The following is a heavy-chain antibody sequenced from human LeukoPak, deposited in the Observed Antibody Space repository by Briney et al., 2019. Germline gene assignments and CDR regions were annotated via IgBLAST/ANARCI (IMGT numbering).Heavy chain of an antibody. D-gene: IGHD6-13*01. V-gene: IGHV4-4*07. Sequence: SETLSLTCTLSGGSISSYYGSWIRQPAGKGMEWNGRIYTSGSNNYNPSLKTRVPMSVDPSKHQFSLKLSSVTATAPPVYTCGRDYGSSLREDWFDPWGQGTLVTVSS. CDR1: GGSISSYY. CDR3: GRDYGSSLREDWFDP. J-gene: IGHJ5*02. CDR2: IYTSGSN.